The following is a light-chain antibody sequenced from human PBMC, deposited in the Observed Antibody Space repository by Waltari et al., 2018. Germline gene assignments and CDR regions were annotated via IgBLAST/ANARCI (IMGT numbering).Light chain of an antibody. Sequence: WYQQHPGKVPKLMIFDVTKRPSGVSDRFFGSKSANTASLTISGLQAEDEANYYCTSYTSSSTWVFGGGTRLTVL. CDR3: TSYTSSSTWV. CDR2: DVT. V-gene: IGLV2-14*04. J-gene: IGLJ3*02.